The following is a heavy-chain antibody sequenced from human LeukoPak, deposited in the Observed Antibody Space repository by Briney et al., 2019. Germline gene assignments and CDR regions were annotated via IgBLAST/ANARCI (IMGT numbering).Heavy chain of an antibody. CDR1: GASISRYY. CDR3: ARRDYYYASGNFFEY. Sequence: PSETLSLTCTVSGASISRYYWSWIRQPPGKGLEWVGYLYYRGSTNYHPAVKNRVPRSVDTSKNQFSLKLRSVTAADTAVHYWARRDYYYASGNFFEYWGQGTLVIVSS. J-gene: IGHJ4*02. CDR2: LYYRGST. V-gene: IGHV4-59*01. D-gene: IGHD3-10*01.